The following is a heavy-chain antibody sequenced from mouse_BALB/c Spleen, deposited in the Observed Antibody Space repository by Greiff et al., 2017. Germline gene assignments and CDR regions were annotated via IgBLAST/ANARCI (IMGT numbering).Heavy chain of an antibody. V-gene: IGHV5-12-2*01. D-gene: IGHD1-1*01. CDR2: ISNGGGST. J-gene: IGHJ4*01. CDR3: ARHGSSYGDAMDY. CDR1: GFTFSSYT. Sequence: DVMLVESGGGLVQPGGSLKLSCAASGFTFSSYTMSWVRQTPEKRLEWVAYISNGGGSTYYPDTVKGRFTISRDNAKNTLYLQMSSLKSEDTAMYYCARHGSSYGDAMDYWGQGTSVTVSS.